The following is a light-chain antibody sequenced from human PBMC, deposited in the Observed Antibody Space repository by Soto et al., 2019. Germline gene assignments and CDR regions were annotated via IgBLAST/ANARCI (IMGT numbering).Light chain of an antibody. V-gene: IGKV1-5*03. J-gene: IGKJ1*01. Sequence: DIQMTQSPSTLSASVGDRVTITCRASQSISSWVAWYQQKPGKGPKLLIYKASHLESGVLSRFSGSGSGTEFTLTISSLQPGDFATYYCQHYNSYPWTFGHGTKVDIK. CDR1: QSISSW. CDR2: KAS. CDR3: QHYNSYPWT.